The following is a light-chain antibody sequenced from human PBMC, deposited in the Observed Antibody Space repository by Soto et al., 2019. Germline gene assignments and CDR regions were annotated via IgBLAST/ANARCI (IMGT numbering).Light chain of an antibody. V-gene: IGKV3-20*01. CDR1: QSVSNNY. CDR3: QQYGGSPWT. CDR2: GAS. Sequence: EIVLTQSPGTLSLSPGERATLSCRASQSVSNNYLAWYQQKPGQAPRLLIYGASSRATGIPDRLSGSGSGTDFALTISRLEPEDFAVYHCQQYGGSPWTFGQGTKVEIK. J-gene: IGKJ1*01.